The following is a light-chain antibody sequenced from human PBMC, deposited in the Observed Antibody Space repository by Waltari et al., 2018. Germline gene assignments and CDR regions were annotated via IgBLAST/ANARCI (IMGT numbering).Light chain of an antibody. Sequence: EIVMTQSPATLSVSPGARATLSCRASKSVNSNLAWCQQKPGQAPRLLISGASTRATGIPARFSGSGSGTEFTLTISSLQSEDFAVYYCQQYNNWPLTFGGGTKVEIK. V-gene: IGKV3-15*01. CDR1: KSVNSN. J-gene: IGKJ4*01. CDR2: GAS. CDR3: QQYNNWPLT.